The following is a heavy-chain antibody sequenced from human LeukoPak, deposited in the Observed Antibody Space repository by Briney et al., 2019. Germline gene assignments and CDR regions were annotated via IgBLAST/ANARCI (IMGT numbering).Heavy chain of an antibody. CDR2: ISSSCSYI. Sequence: GGSLRLSCAASGFTFSSYSMNWVRQAPGKGLEWVSSISSSCSYIYYADSVKGRFTISRDNAKNSLYLQMNSLRAEDTAVYYCAREIRLHCSSTSCYTNYYYYMDVWGKGTTVTVSS. J-gene: IGHJ6*03. D-gene: IGHD2-2*02. CDR3: AREIRLHCSSTSCYTNYYYYMDV. CDR1: GFTFSSYS. V-gene: IGHV3-21*01.